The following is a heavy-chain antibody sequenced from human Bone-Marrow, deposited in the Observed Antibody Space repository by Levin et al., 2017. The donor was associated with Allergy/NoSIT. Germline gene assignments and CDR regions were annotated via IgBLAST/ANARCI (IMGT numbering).Heavy chain of an antibody. CDR3: ARGGSTSWYHHLDY. V-gene: IGHV1-46*03. D-gene: IGHD2-2*01. CDR1: GYSFSDYF. J-gene: IGHJ4*02. CDR2: INPSGDST. Sequence: GESLKISCKAFGYSFSDYFTHWVRQASGQGLEWMGIINPSGDSTTYAQKFQGRVTISRDASTSTVYMELTSLSSADTAAYYCARGGSTSWYHHLDYWGQGTLVTVS.